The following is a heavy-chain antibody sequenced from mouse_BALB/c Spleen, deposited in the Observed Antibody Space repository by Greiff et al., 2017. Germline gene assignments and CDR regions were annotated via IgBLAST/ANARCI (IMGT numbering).Heavy chain of an antibody. V-gene: IGHV14-4*02. J-gene: IGHJ4*01. CDR3: NGYYGISHYYAMDY. CDR1: GFNIKDYY. Sequence: EVQLQQSGAELVRSGASVKLSCTASGFNIKDYYMHWVKQRPEQGLEWIGWIDPENGDTEYAPKFQGKATMTADTSSNTAYLQLSSLTSEDTAVYYCNGYYGISHYYAMDYWGQGTSVTVSS. CDR2: IDPENGDT. D-gene: IGHD1-1*01.